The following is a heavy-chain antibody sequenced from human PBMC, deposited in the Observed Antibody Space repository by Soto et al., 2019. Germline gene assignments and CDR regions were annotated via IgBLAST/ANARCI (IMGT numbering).Heavy chain of an antibody. J-gene: IGHJ4*02. CDR3: ARDFAY. Sequence: QVQLQESGPGLVKPSETLSLTCTVSGGSVTSGNYYWSWVRQPPGKGLEWIGLIYNSGSTNYNPSLKSRVTISLDTSTNQFSLKLSSVTAADTAVYYCARDFAYWGQGILVTVSS. CDR2: IYNSGST. V-gene: IGHV4-61*01. CDR1: GGSVTSGNYY.